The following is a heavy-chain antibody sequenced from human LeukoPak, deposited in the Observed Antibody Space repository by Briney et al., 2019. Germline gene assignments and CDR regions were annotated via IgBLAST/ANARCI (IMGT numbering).Heavy chain of an antibody. D-gene: IGHD1-26*01. CDR3: AKVEVGATTTDY. CDR1: GFTFSSYG. CDR2: ISYDGSNK. V-gene: IGHV3-30*18. J-gene: IGHJ4*02. Sequence: GGSLRLSCAASGFTFSSYGMHWVRQAPGKGLEWVAVISYDGSNKYYADSAKGRFTISRDNSKNTLYLQMNSLRAEDTAVYYCAKVEVGATTTDYWGQGTLVTVSS.